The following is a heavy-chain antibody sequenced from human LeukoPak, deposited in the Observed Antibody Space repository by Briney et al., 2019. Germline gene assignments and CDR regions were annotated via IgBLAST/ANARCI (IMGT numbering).Heavy chain of an antibody. CDR3: ARVAYYDSSGYYSPFDY. V-gene: IGHV3-66*01. D-gene: IGHD3-22*01. CDR2: IYSGGSA. J-gene: IGHJ4*02. CDR1: GFTVSSNY. Sequence: GGSLRLSCAASGFTVSSNYMSWVRQAPGKGLEWVSVIYSGGSAYYADSVKGRFTISRDNSKNTLYLQMNSLRAEDTAVYYCARVAYYDSSGYYSPFDYWGQGTLVTVPS.